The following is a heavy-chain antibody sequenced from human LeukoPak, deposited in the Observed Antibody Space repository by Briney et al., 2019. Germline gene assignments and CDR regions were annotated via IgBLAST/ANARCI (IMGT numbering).Heavy chain of an antibody. CDR2: IYYSGST. Sequence: PSETLSLTCTVSGGSISSYYWGWIRQPPGKGLEWIGSIYYSGSTYYNPSLKSRVTISVDTSKNQFSLKLSSVTAADTAVYYCARTQNSDSSGYYGYWGQGTLVTVSS. CDR3: ARTQNSDSSGYYGY. D-gene: IGHD3-22*01. V-gene: IGHV4-39*01. CDR1: GGSISSYY. J-gene: IGHJ4*02.